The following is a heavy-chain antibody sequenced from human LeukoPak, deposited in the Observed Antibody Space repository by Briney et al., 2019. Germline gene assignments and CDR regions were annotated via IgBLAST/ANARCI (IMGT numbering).Heavy chain of an antibody. CDR1: GYTFTSYD. CDR3: ARGKVGARQFDP. V-gene: IGHV1-8*01. J-gene: IGHJ5*02. CDR2: MDPNRVNT. Sequence: ATVKVSCKASGYTFTSYDINWVRQATGHGLEWMGWMDPNRVNTGYAQKFQGRVTMTRNTSISTAYMELSSLRSEDRAVYYCARGKVGARQFDPWGQGTLVTVSS. D-gene: IGHD3-3*01.